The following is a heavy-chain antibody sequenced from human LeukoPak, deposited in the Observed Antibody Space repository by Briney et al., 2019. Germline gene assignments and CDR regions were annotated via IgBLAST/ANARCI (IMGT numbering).Heavy chain of an antibody. CDR2: ISSDSTNI. Sequence: GGSLRLSCAAPGFTFDVFGMNWVRQAPGKGLEWVSSISSDSTNIYYADSVKGRFTVSRDNARNSLLLEMHSLSPEDTAVYYCARDGSGSGDCWGQGTLVTVSS. J-gene: IGHJ4*02. V-gene: IGHV3-21*01. D-gene: IGHD2-15*01. CDR1: GFTFDVFG. CDR3: ARDGSGSGDC.